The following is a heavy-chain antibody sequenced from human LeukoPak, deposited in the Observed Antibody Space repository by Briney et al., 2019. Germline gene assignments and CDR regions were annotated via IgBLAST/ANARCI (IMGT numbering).Heavy chain of an antibody. J-gene: IGHJ5*02. CDR3: ARADCSSTSCYDGFSDWFDP. D-gene: IGHD2-2*01. CDR1: GYTFTRYD. CDR2: MNPNSGNT. Sequence: GASVKVSCKASGYTFTRYDINWVRQATGQGLEWMGWMNPNSGNTGYAQKFQGRVTMTRNTSISTAYMELSSLRSEDTAVYYCARADCSSTSCYDGFSDWFDPWGQGTLVTVSS. V-gene: IGHV1-8*01.